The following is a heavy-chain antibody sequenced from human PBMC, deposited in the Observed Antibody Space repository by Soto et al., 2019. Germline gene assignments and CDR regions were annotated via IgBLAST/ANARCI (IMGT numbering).Heavy chain of an antibody. Sequence: SVKVSCKASGGTFNTYILRWVRQAPGQGLEWMGKIIPILSVANYAHKFQGRVTITADKSTSTAYMELSSLTSEDTAVYYCTTDRHGTSDYDCWGQGTQVTVSS. CDR3: TTDRHGTSDYDC. J-gene: IGHJ4*02. CDR1: GGTFNTYI. D-gene: IGHD6-13*01. V-gene: IGHV1-69*04. CDR2: IIPILSVA.